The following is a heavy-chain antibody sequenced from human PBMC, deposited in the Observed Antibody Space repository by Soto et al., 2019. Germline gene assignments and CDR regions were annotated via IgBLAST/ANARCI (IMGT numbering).Heavy chain of an antibody. CDR3: APLRGDYGGSHDY. D-gene: IGHD4-17*01. J-gene: IGHJ4*02. Sequence: PSETLSLTCTVSGGSISSSSYYWGWIRQPPGKGLEWIGSIYYSGSTYYNPSLKSRVTISVDTSKNQFSLKLSSVTAADTAVYYCAPLRGDYGGSHDYWGQGTLVTVSS. CDR1: GGSISSSSYY. V-gene: IGHV4-39*01. CDR2: IYYSGST.